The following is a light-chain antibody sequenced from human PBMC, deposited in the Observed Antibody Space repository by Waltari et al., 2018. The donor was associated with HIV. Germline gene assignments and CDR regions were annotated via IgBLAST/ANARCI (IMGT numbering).Light chain of an antibody. Sequence: QSVLSQPPSASGTPGQRVTISCSGGSSKIGRNTVNWYQQLPGTAPKLLIYSNNQRASVVPDRFCGSESGTSASLDISGLQSEDEADYYCATWDDRMNGVVFGGGTKLTVL. CDR2: SNN. V-gene: IGLV1-44*01. J-gene: IGLJ2*01. CDR3: ATWDDRMNGVV. CDR1: SSKIGRNT.